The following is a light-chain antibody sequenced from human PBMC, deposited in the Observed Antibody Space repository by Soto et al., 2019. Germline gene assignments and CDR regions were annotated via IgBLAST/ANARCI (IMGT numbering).Light chain of an antibody. CDR1: QSISSW. CDR3: QQHSTSPYT. Sequence: DIQMTQSPSTLSASVGDRVTITCRASQSISSWLAWYQQKPGKAPNLLIYMASSLESGVPSRFSGSGSGTKFTLTVSSLQPDDFGTYYCQQHSTSPYTFGQGTKLEI. J-gene: IGKJ2*01. V-gene: IGKV1-5*03. CDR2: MAS.